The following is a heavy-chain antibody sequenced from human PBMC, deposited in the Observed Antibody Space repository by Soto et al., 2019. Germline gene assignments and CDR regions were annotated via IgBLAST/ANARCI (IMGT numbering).Heavy chain of an antibody. Sequence: QVQLVQSGAEVKKPGSSVKVSCKASGGTFSSYAISWVRQAPGQGLEWMGGIIPIFGTANYAQKCQGRVTITADESTSTEYMELSSLRYEDTDVYYCATYGGSYENWFDPWGQGTLVTVSS. CDR1: GGTFSSYA. J-gene: IGHJ5*02. D-gene: IGHD1-26*01. V-gene: IGHV1-69*01. CDR3: ATYGGSYENWFDP. CDR2: IIPIFGTA.